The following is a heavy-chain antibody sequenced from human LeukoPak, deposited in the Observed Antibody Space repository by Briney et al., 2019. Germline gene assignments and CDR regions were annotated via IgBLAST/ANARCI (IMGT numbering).Heavy chain of an antibody. D-gene: IGHD2-15*01. CDR1: GFTFSDYY. CDR3: ARELGYCSGDSCYSDY. Sequence: GGSLRLSCAASGFTFSDYYMSWIRQAPGKGLECVSYTSSSSSYTNYADSVKGRFTISRDNAKNSLYLQMNSLRAEDTAVYYCARELGYCSGDSCYSDYWGQGTLVTVSS. J-gene: IGHJ4*02. V-gene: IGHV3-11*06. CDR2: TSSSSSYT.